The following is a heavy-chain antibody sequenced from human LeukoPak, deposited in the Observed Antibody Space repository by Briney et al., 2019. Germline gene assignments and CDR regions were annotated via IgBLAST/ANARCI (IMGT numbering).Heavy chain of an antibody. V-gene: IGHV3-21*01. CDR1: GFTFSSYS. Sequence: PGGSLRLSCAASGFTFSSYSMNWVRQAPGKGLEWVSSISSSSSYIYYADSVKGRFTISRDNAKNSLYLQMNSLRAEDTAVYYCARARRDGYPIKGFDYWGQGTLVTVSS. CDR2: ISSSSSYI. J-gene: IGHJ4*02. CDR3: ARARRDGYPIKGFDY. D-gene: IGHD5-24*01.